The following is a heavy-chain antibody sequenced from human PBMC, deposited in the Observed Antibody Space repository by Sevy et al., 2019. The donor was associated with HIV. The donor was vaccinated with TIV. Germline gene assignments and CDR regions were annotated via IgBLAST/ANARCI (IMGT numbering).Heavy chain of an antibody. CDR2: ISGSGGST. D-gene: IGHD5-18*01. V-gene: IGHV3-23*01. CDR1: GFTFSSYA. CDR3: AKEERRRTWIQLWTYYYGMDV. J-gene: IGHJ6*02. Sequence: GGSLRLSCAASGFTFSSYAMSWVRQAPGKGLEWVSAISGSGGSTYYADSVKGRLTISRDNSKNTLYLQMNSLRAEYTAVYYCAKEERRRTWIQLWTYYYGMDVWGQGTTVTVSS.